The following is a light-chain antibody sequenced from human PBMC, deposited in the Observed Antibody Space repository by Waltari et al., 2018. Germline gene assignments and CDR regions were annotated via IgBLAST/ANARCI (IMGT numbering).Light chain of an antibody. CDR3: AAWDDSLSGPV. CDR1: SSNIGSNY. J-gene: IGLJ2*01. CDR2: KNG. Sequence: QSVLTQPPSASATPGQGVTISCSGRSSNIGSNYVCWYQQLPGTTPKLLIYKNGQRPSGVPDRFSGSKSGTSASLAVSGLRSEDEADYYCAAWDDSLSGPVFGGGTKLTVL. V-gene: IGLV1-47*01.